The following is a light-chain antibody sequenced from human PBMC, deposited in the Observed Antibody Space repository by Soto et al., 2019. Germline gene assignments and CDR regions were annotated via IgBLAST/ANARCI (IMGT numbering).Light chain of an antibody. CDR3: QQYGSSPIT. CDR2: GAS. CDR1: QSVASSL. Sequence: EVVLTQSPGTLSLSPGERATLSCRASQSVASSLLAWYQQKPGQAPRLLIYGASSRATGSPDRFSGSGSGTDFTLTISRLDPEDFAVYYCQQYGSSPITFVQGTRLEIK. V-gene: IGKV3-20*01. J-gene: IGKJ5*01.